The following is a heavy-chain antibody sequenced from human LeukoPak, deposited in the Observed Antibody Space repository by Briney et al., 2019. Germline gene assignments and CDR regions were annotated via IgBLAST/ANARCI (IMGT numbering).Heavy chain of an antibody. CDR2: IYYSGST. CDR1: GGSISSYY. J-gene: IGHJ6*02. Sequence: KASETLSLTCTVSGGSISSYYWSWIRQPPGKGLEWIGYIYYSGSTNYNPSLKSRVTISVDTSKNQFSLKLSSVTAADTAVYYCARYSSGWYGMDVWGQGTTVTVSS. CDR3: ARYSSGWYGMDV. V-gene: IGHV4-59*01. D-gene: IGHD6-19*01.